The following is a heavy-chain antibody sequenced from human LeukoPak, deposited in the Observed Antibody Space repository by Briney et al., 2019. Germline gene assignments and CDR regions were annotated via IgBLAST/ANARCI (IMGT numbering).Heavy chain of an antibody. CDR1: GFTFSSYG. V-gene: IGHV3-30*18. J-gene: IGHJ4*02. CDR3: AKDLILGGNSVRGFDY. D-gene: IGHD4-23*01. Sequence: GGSLRLSCAASGFTFSSYGMHWVRQAPGKGLDWVAVISNDGSKKYYADSVKGRFTISRDNSKNTLSLQVSSLRAEDTAVYYCAKDLILGGNSVRGFDYWGQGTLVTVSS. CDR2: ISNDGSKK.